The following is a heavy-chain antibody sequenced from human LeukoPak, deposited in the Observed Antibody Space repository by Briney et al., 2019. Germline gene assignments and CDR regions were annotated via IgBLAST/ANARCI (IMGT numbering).Heavy chain of an antibody. CDR3: ARTYYDILTGYNPYFDY. Sequence: GGSLRLSWTASGFRFSTYVIHWVRQAAGKGLEWVSSITASSTAIYSADSVKGRFTISRDNAKNLLYLQMNSLRAEDTAVYYCARTYYDILTGYNPYFDYWGQGILVTVSS. CDR2: ITASSTAI. CDR1: GFRFSTYV. V-gene: IGHV3-21*01. D-gene: IGHD3-9*01. J-gene: IGHJ4*02.